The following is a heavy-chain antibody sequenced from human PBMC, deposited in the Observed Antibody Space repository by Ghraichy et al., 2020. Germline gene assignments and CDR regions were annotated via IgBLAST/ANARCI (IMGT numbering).Heavy chain of an antibody. CDR3: ARVYPYGSGSCDAFDI. J-gene: IGHJ3*02. CDR1: GFTFSSYS. D-gene: IGHD3-10*01. V-gene: IGHV3-21*01. Sequence: GVLRLSCAASGFTFSSYSMNWVRQAPGKGLEWVSSISSSSSYIYYADSVKGRFTISRDNAKNSLYLQMNSLRAEDTAVYYCARVYPYGSGSCDAFDIWGQGTMVTVSS. CDR2: ISSSSSYI.